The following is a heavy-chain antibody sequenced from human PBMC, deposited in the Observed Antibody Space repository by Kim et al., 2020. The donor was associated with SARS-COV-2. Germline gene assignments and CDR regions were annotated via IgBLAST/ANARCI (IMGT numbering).Heavy chain of an antibody. CDR1: GGSISSSSYY. Sequence: SETLSLTCTVSGGSISSSSYYWGWIRQPPGKGLEWIGSIYYSGSTYYNPSLKSRVTISVDTSKNQFSLKLSSVTAADTAVYYCARIQGSGSYYPIFDYWGQGTLVTVSS. CDR2: IYYSGST. CDR3: ARIQGSGSYYPIFDY. J-gene: IGHJ4*02. D-gene: IGHD3-10*01. V-gene: IGHV4-39*07.